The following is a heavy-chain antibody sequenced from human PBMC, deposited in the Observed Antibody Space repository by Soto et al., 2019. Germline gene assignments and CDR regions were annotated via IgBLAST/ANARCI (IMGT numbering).Heavy chain of an antibody. J-gene: IGHJ3*02. D-gene: IGHD3-16*02. CDR3: AIMITFGGLIVGRAFAI. CDR2: INPSGGST. V-gene: IGHV1-46*03. Sequence: ASVKVSCKASGYTFTSYYMHCVRQAPGQGLEWMGIINPSGGSTSYAQKFQGRVTMTRDTSTSTVYMELSSLRSEDTAVYYCAIMITFGGLIVGRAFAIWVQGTMVTVSS. CDR1: GYTFTSYY.